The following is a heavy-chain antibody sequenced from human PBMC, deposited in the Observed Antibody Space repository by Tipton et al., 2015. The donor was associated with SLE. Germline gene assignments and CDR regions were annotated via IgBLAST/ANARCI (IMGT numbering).Heavy chain of an antibody. J-gene: IGHJ4*02. CDR1: GGSISSSSYY. V-gene: IGHV4-39*07. CDR3: ARGAGSSGDFDY. CDR2: IYYSGST. Sequence: LRLSCTVPGGSISSSSYYWGWIRQPPGKGLEWIGSIYYSGSTYYNPSLKSRVTISVDTSKNQFSLRLSSVTAADTAVYYCARGAGSSGDFDYWGQGTLVTVSS. D-gene: IGHD2-15*01.